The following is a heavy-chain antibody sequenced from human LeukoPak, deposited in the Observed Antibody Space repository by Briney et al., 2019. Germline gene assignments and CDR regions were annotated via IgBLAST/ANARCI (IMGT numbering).Heavy chain of an antibody. CDR2: ISPSGST. J-gene: IGHJ4*02. CDR3: VRRAGGYSHPYDY. D-gene: IGHD4-23*01. CDR1: GGSINGGNYY. V-gene: IGHV4-61*02. Sequence: ASETLSLTCTVSGGSINGGNYYWTWLRQPAGKGLEWIGRISPSGSTNHNPSLTSRVTISVDTSKNQFSLKLNFVTAADTAVYYCVRRAGGYSHPYDYWGQGTLVTVSS.